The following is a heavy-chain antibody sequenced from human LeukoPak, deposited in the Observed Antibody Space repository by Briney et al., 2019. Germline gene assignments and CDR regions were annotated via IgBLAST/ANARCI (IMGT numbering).Heavy chain of an antibody. D-gene: IGHD3-10*01. CDR3: AKDGSREDYYYPSEPNWFDP. CDR2: ISYDGSNK. J-gene: IGHJ5*02. Sequence: PGRSLRLSCAASGFTFSSYGMHWVRQAPGKGLEWVAVISYDGSNKYHADSVKGRFTISRDNSKNTLYLQMNSLRAEDTAVYYCAKDGSREDYYYPSEPNWFDPWGQGTLVTVSS. V-gene: IGHV3-30*18. CDR1: GFTFSSYG.